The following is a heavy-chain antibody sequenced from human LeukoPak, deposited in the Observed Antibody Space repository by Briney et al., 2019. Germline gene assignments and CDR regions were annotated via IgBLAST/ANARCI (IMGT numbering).Heavy chain of an antibody. CDR2: ISSSGGST. Sequence: GGSLRLSCAASGFTFSSYAMSRLRQAPGKGLELVSGISSSGGSTYYADSVQGRFTISRDNSKSTLYLQMNSRRGEETAVYYCVKGAATMGGCWGQGILVTV. J-gene: IGHJ4*01. CDR1: GFTFSSYA. V-gene: IGHV3-23*01. CDR3: VKGAATMGGC. D-gene: IGHD5-12*01.